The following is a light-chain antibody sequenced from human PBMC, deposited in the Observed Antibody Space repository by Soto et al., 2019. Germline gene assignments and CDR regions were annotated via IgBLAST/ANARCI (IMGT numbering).Light chain of an antibody. CDR2: DAS. CDR1: QSLSSSH. CDR3: QHLSA. Sequence: EIVLTQSPGTLSLSPGERASLSCRASQSLSSSHVIWYQQKPGQAPRLLIYDASSRATGIPDRFSGGGSGTDFTLTISRGEPEDFAVYYCQHLSAFGQGTKVEIK. V-gene: IGKV3-20*01. J-gene: IGKJ1*01.